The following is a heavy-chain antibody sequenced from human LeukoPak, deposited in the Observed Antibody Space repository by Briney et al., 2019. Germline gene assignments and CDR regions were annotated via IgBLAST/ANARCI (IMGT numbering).Heavy chain of an antibody. CDR2: VSGSAGRT. CDR3: AKNRGHCVDGVCHNYYYMDV. D-gene: IGHD2-8*02. J-gene: IGHJ6*03. Sequence: GGSLRLSCAASGFTFSSYAMSWVRQAPGKGLEWVSPVSGSAGRTDYADSVKGRFTISRDNLKNTLYLQMNGLRAEDTAVYYCAKNRGHCVDGVCHNYYYMDVWGRGTTVTVPS. CDR1: GFTFSSYA. V-gene: IGHV3-23*01.